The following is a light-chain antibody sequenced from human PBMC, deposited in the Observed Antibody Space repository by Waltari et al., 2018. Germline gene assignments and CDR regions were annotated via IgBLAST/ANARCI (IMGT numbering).Light chain of an antibody. J-gene: IGKJ3*01. Sequence: EIVLTQSPGPLSLSPGERATLPCRASQSVNNYLSWFQQKPGQAPRLLIHGASSRATGIPDRISGSGSGTDFTLTISGLEPQDFAVYYCQQYSSSPLTFGPGTKVDIK. CDR2: GAS. V-gene: IGKV3-20*01. CDR3: QQYSSSPLT. CDR1: QSVNNY.